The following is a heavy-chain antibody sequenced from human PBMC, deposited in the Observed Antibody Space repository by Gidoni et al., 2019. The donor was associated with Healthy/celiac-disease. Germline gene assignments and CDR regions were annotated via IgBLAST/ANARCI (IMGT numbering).Heavy chain of an antibody. CDR2: IWYDGSNK. Sequence: QVQLVESGGGVVQPGRSLRLSCAASGFTFSSYGMHWVRQAPGKGLEWVAVIWYDGSNKYYADSVKGRFTISRDNSKNTLYLQMNSLRAEDTAVYYCARRGRSSGWQGDYWGQGTLVTVSS. D-gene: IGHD6-19*01. V-gene: IGHV3-33*01. CDR3: ARRGRSSGWQGDY. CDR1: GFTFSSYG. J-gene: IGHJ4*02.